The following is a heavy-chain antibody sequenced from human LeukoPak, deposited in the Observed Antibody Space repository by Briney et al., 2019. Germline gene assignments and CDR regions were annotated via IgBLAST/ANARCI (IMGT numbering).Heavy chain of an antibody. CDR1: GFTFSSYA. CDR3: ARGLITMVRGVNLGYYGMDV. CDR2: ISYDGSNK. Sequence: GGSLRLSCAASGFTFSSYAMHWDRQAPRKGLEWVAVISYDGSNKYYADSVKGRFTISRDNSKNTLYLQMNSLRAEDTAVYYCARGLITMVRGVNLGYYGMDVWGQGTTVTVSS. J-gene: IGHJ6*02. V-gene: IGHV3-30-3*01. D-gene: IGHD3-10*01.